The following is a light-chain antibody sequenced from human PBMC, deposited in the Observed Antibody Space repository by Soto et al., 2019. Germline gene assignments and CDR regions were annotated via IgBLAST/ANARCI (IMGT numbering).Light chain of an antibody. V-gene: IGKV1-6*01. J-gene: IGKJ5*01. CDR1: QGISND. CDR2: SAS. CDR3: LQDYNYPYT. Sequence: AIHMTQSPYSVSASVGASFTITCRASQGISNDLVCYQQKPGKAPKLLIYSASSLQSGVPSRFSGSGSGTDFTLTISSLQPEDIATYYCLQDYNYPYTLGQGTRLEIK.